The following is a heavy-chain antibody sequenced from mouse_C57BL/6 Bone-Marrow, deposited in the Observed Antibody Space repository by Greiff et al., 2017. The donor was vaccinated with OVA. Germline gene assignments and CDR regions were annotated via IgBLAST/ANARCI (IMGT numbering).Heavy chain of an antibody. Sequence: EVKLVESGGGLVQSGRSLILSCATSGFTFSDFYMEWVRHAPGKGLEWIAASRNKANDYTTEYSASVKGRFIVSRDTSQSILYLQMNALRAEDTAIYYCARDYYYPGDYWGQGTSVTVSS. CDR1: GFTFSDFY. V-gene: IGHV7-1*01. CDR2: SRNKANDYTT. D-gene: IGHD1-1*01. J-gene: IGHJ4*01. CDR3: ARDYYYPGDY.